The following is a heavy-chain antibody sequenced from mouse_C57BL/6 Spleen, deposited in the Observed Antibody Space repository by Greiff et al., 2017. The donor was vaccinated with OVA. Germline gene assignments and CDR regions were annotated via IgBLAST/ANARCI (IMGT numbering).Heavy chain of an antibody. CDR1: GYSFTGYY. CDR2: INPSTGGT. J-gene: IGHJ2*01. Sequence: VQLQQSGPELVKPGASVKISCKASGYSFTGYYMNWVKQSPEKSLEWIGEINPSTGGTTYNQKFKAKATLTVDKSSSTAYMQLKSLTSEDSAVYYCARNLITTVVYVDNCGQSTTLTVSS. V-gene: IGHV1-42*01. CDR3: ARNLITTVVYVDN. D-gene: IGHD1-1*01.